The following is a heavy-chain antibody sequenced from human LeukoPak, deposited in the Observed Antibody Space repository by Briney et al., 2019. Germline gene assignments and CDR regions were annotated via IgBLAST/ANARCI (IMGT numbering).Heavy chain of an antibody. Sequence: PSQTLSLTCTVSGGSISSGSYYWSWIRQPAGKGLEWIGRIYTSGSTNYNPSLKSRVTISVDRSKNQFSLKLSSVTAADTAVYYCARDRLNYYDSSPDAFDIWGQGTMVTVSS. CDR2: IYTSGST. CDR1: GGSISSGSYY. J-gene: IGHJ3*02. D-gene: IGHD3-22*01. V-gene: IGHV4-61*02. CDR3: ARDRLNYYDSSPDAFDI.